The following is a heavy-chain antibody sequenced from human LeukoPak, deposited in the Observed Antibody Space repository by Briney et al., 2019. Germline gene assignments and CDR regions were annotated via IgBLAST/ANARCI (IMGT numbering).Heavy chain of an antibody. Sequence: QPGGSLRLSCAASGFTFSIYAMSWVRQAPGKGLEWVSAISGSGGSTYYADSVKGRFTISRDNSKNTLYLQMNSLRAEDTAVYYCAKDGAHYYDSSRGFDPWGQGTLVTVSS. D-gene: IGHD3-22*01. CDR3: AKDGAHYYDSSRGFDP. CDR2: ISGSGGST. V-gene: IGHV3-23*01. J-gene: IGHJ5*02. CDR1: GFTFSIYA.